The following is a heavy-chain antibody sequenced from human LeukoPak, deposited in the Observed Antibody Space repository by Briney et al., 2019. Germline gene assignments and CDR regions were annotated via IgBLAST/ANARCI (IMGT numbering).Heavy chain of an antibody. J-gene: IGHJ2*01. D-gene: IGHD7-27*01. CDR3: ARVPNWGYWYFDL. CDR2: IYYRGST. CDR1: GVAISNDS. V-gene: IGHV4-59*01. Sequence: RSETLSLTCTVSGVAISNDSWSWSRQPPREGLEWIGYIYYRGSTNYNTSLKSRVTISVDTSKNQFSLELSAVTAADTAVYFCARVPNWGYWYFDLWGRGTLVTVSS.